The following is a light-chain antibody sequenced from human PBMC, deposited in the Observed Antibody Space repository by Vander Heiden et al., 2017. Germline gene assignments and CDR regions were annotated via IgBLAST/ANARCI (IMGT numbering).Light chain of an antibody. CDR2: TTS. J-gene: IGKJ2*01. V-gene: IGKV1-39*01. Sequence: DIQLTQSPSSLSASVGDRVTITCRASHYISNYLNWYQQKPRKAPKLLIYTTSRLYSGVPSRFSGSGSGTDFTLTISSLQPEDFATYYCQQSFSTPPYTFGPGTKLEIK. CDR3: QQSFSTPPYT. CDR1: HYISNY.